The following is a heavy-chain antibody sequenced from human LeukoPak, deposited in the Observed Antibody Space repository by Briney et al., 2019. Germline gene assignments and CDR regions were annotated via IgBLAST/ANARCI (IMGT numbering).Heavy chain of an antibody. D-gene: IGHD6-13*01. V-gene: IGHV3-30*04. J-gene: IGHJ4*02. CDR3: ARDGAIGSSSWYATFWY. CDR2: ISYDGSNK. CDR1: GFTFSSYA. Sequence: GRSLRLSCAASGFTFSSYAMHWVRQAPGKGLEWVAVISYDGSNKCYADSVKGRFTISRDNSKNTLYLQMNSLRAEDTAVYYCARDGAIGSSSWYATFWYWGQGTLVTVSS.